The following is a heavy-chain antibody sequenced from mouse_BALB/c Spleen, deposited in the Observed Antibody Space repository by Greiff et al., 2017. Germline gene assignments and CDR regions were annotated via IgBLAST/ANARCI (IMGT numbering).Heavy chain of an antibody. CDR1: GYTFTSYW. CDR2: IYPGNSYT. Sequence: EVKVVESGTVLARPGASVKMSCKASGYTFTSYWMHWVKQRPGQGLEWIGAIYPGNSYTSYNQKFKGKAKLTAVTSTSTAYMELSSLTNEDSAVYYSTRFTKVVATDYWGQGTTLTVAS. D-gene: IGHD1-1*01. V-gene: IGHV1-5*01. J-gene: IGHJ2*01. CDR3: TRFTKVVATDY.